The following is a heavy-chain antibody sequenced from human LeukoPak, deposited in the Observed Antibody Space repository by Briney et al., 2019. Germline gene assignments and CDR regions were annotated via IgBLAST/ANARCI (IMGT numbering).Heavy chain of an antibody. CDR2: FDPEDGET. CDR3: ATVSYYYDSSGYQGYFQH. CDR1: EYTLTELS. Sequence: ASVNVSCKVSEYTLTELSMHWVRQAPGKALEWMGGFDPEDGETIYAQKFQGRVTMTEDTSTDTAYMELSSLRSEDTAMYYCATVSYYYDSSGYQGYFQHWGQGTLVTVSS. V-gene: IGHV1-24*01. D-gene: IGHD3-22*01. J-gene: IGHJ1*01.